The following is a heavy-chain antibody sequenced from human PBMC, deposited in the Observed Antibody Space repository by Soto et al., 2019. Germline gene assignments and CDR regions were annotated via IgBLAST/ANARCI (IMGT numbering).Heavy chain of an antibody. V-gene: IGHV1-24*01. J-gene: IGHJ4*02. CDR3: AKATIVATIWYYFDY. CDR2: FDPEDGET. Sequence: ASVKVSSKVSGYTLTDLAMHWLRQAPGKGLEWMGGFDPEDGETIYAQKFQGRVTMTEDTSTDTAYMELSSLRSEDTAVYYCAKATIVATIWYYFDYWGQGTLVTVSS. D-gene: IGHD5-12*01. CDR1: GYTLTDLA.